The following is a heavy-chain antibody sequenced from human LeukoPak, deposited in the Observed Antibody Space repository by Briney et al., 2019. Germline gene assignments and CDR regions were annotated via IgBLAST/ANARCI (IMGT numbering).Heavy chain of an antibody. J-gene: IGHJ5*02. CDR1: GYSFTSDW. CDR3: ARHLGQLGNNWFDP. Sequence: GEPLKISCKGSGYSFTSDWISWVRQMPGKGLEWMGRIDPFDSYTNYSPSFQGHVTISVDKSISTAYLQWSSLKASDTAMYYCARHLGQLGNNWFDPWGQGTLVTVSS. V-gene: IGHV5-10-1*01. CDR2: IDPFDSYT. D-gene: IGHD1-1*01.